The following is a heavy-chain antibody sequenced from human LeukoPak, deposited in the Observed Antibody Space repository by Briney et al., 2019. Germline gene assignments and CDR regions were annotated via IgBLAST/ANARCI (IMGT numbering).Heavy chain of an antibody. V-gene: IGHV4-34*01. J-gene: IGHJ4*02. D-gene: IGHD2-2*01. CDR2: INHSGST. Sequence: SETLSLTCAVYGGSFSGYYWSWIRQPPGKGLEWIGEINHSGSTNYNPSLKSRVTISVNTSKNQFSLKLSSVTAADTAVYYCARHFESVPAAAIRKYYFDYWGQGTLVTVSS. CDR1: GGSFSGYY. CDR3: ARHFESVPAAAIRKYYFDY.